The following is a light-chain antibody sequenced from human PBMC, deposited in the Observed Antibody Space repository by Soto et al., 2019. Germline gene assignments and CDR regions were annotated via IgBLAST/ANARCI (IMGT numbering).Light chain of an antibody. Sequence: DIQMTQSPSSLSASVGDRVTITCRASQGIANWLAWYQQKAGKAPKLLIYDASSLESGVPSRFSGSGSGTEFTLTISSLQPDDFATYYCQQYHEYWFGQGTKVDIK. CDR2: DAS. CDR3: QQYHEYW. J-gene: IGKJ1*01. CDR1: QGIANW. V-gene: IGKV1-5*01.